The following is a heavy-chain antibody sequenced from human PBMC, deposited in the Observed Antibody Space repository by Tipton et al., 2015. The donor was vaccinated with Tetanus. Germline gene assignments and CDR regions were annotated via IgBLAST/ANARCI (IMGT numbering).Heavy chain of an antibody. V-gene: IGHV3-48*04. J-gene: IGHJ3*02. CDR3: AREASHDTVYGMVSASDI. Sequence: SLRLSCAASGFTFNTYSMNWVRQAPGKGLEWVSYISSDGTTIYYADSVKGRFTISRDNAKNSLYLQMNSLRGEDTAVYYCAREASHDTVYGMVSASDIWGQGTMVTVSS. D-gene: IGHD3-3*01. CDR2: ISSDGTTI. CDR1: GFTFNTYS.